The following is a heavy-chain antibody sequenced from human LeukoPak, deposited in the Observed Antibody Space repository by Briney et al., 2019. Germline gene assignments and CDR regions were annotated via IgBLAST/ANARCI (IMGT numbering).Heavy chain of an antibody. D-gene: IGHD3-22*01. CDR1: GNYW. Sequence: GGSLRLSCAASGNYWMHWVRQAPGKGLVWVSHINSDGSWTSYADSVKGRFTISRDNSKNTLYVQMNSLRVEDTAVYYCAKTSDISVRYYFDYWGQGTLVAVSS. CDR2: INSDGSWT. CDR3: AKTSDISVRYYFDY. V-gene: IGHV3-74*01. J-gene: IGHJ4*02.